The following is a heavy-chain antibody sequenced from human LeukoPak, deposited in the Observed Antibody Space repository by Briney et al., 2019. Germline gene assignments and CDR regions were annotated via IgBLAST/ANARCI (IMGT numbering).Heavy chain of an antibody. J-gene: IGHJ4*02. CDR2: INPSGGST. CDR1: GYTFTSYY. CDR3: ASYPKMGVYSSSWEEN. Sequence: ASVKVSCKASGYTFTSYYMHWVRQAPGRGLEWMGIINPSGGSTSYAQKFQGRVTMTRDTSTSTVYMELSSLRSEDTAVYYCASYPKMGVYSSSWEENWGQGTLVTVSS. V-gene: IGHV1-46*01. D-gene: IGHD6-13*01.